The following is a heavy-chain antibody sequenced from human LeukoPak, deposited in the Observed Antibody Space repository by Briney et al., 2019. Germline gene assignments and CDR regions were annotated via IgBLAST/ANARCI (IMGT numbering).Heavy chain of an antibody. V-gene: IGHV3-30*02. J-gene: IGHJ4*02. CDR3: AREGGTVVIGRFDF. CDR1: GINFRASG. D-gene: IGHD2-2*01. CDR2: IQTDGNDK. Sequence: PGGPLRLSCSASGINFRASGMHWVRQAPGMGLEWVTFIQTDGNDKKYAASVAGRFTISRDNSKNTVYLHMNSLRPDDTALYYCAREGGTVVIGRFDFWGQGALVTVSS.